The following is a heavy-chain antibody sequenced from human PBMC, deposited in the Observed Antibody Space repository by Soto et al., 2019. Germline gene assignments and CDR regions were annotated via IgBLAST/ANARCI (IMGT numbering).Heavy chain of an antibody. V-gene: IGHV1-18*01. Sequence: ASVKVSCKASGYTFTSYGISWVRQAPGQGLEWMGWISAYNGNTNYAQKLQGRVTMTTDTSTSTAYMELRSLRSDVTAVYYCARDESMYSSCWYFGFDIWGQGTMVTVPS. CDR1: GYTFTSYG. CDR3: ARDESMYSSCWYFGFDI. D-gene: IGHD6-19*01. CDR2: ISAYNGNT. J-gene: IGHJ3*02.